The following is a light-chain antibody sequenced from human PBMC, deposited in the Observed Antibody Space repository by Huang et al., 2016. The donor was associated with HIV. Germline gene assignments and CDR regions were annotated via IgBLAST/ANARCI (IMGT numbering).Light chain of an antibody. CDR2: WAS. CDR3: QQYYSSPQT. J-gene: IGKJ1*01. Sequence: DIIMTQSPDYLAVSLGERATLNCRSSQSVYSSSTSNDYMAWFKKKPGQPPRLLLFWASTREAGVPDRFTGSGSVTHFTLTIASLEAEDAAIYYCQQYYSSPQTFGQGTRVEVK. V-gene: IGKV4-1*01. CDR1: QSVYSSSTSNDY.